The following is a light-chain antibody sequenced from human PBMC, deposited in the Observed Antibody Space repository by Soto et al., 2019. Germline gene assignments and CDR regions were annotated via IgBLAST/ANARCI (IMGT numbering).Light chain of an antibody. CDR2: GTS. V-gene: IGKV3-20*01. CDR3: QQYGSSPLT. CDR1: QYVSTTF. J-gene: IGKJ4*01. Sequence: EIVLTQSPGTLSLSPGERATLSCRASQYVSTTFFAWYQQKPGQAPRLLIYGTSNRATGIPDRFSGSGSGTDFTLTISRPEPEDFAVYYCQQYGSSPLTFDGGTMMEIK.